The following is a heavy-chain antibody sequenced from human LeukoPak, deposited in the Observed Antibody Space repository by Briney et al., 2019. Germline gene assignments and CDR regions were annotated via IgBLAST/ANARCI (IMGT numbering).Heavy chain of an antibody. J-gene: IGHJ4*02. D-gene: IGHD3-9*01. CDR1: GFTFSSYA. V-gene: IGHV3-23*01. CDR3: AKENYDILTGYPIDY. Sequence: PGGSLRLSCAASGFTFSSYALSWVRQAPGKGLEWVSAISGSGGSTDYADSVKGRFTISRDNSKNTLYLQMNSLRAEDTAVYYCAKENYDILTGYPIDYWGQGTLVIVSS. CDR2: ISGSGGST.